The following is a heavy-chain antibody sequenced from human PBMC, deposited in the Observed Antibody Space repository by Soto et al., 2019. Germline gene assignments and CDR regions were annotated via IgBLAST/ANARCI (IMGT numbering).Heavy chain of an antibody. CDR1: GFTFSDYY. Sequence: PGGSLRLSCAASGFTFSDYYMSWIRQAPGKGLEWVSYISSSGSTIYYADSVKGRFTISRDNAKNSLYLQMNSLRAEDTAVYYCARDSSSFLSAYYKAFDYWGQGTLVTVSS. V-gene: IGHV3-11*01. J-gene: IGHJ4*02. CDR3: ARDSSSFLSAYYKAFDY. CDR2: ISSSGSTI. D-gene: IGHD6-6*01.